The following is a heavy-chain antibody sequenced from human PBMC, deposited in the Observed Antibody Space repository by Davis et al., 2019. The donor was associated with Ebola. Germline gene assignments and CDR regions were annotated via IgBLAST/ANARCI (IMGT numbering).Heavy chain of an antibody. D-gene: IGHD3-22*01. CDR2: IYYSGST. V-gene: IGHV4-31*02. CDR3: ARDKSSDRGRFMFDY. Sequence: SCTVSGGSISSGGYYWSWIRQHPGKGLEWIGYIYYSGSTYYNPSLKSRVTISVDTSKNQFSLKLSSVTAADTAVYYCARDKSSDRGRFMFDYWGQGTLVTVSS. CDR1: GGSISSGGYY. J-gene: IGHJ4*02.